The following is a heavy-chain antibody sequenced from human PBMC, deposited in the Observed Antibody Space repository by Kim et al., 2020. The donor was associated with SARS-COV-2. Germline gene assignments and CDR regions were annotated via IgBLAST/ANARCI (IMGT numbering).Heavy chain of an antibody. CDR1: GFTFSSYT. Sequence: GGSLRLSCAASGFTFSSYTMNWVHQAPGKGLEWVSSITISIRYIYYADSLKGRFTISRDNAKNSLYLQMNSLRAEDQAVYYCARDAGYSSCWVFDYWGQG. J-gene: IGHJ4*02. D-gene: IGHD6-13*01. CDR3: ARDAGYSSCWVFDY. CDR2: ITISIRYI. V-gene: IGHV3-21*01.